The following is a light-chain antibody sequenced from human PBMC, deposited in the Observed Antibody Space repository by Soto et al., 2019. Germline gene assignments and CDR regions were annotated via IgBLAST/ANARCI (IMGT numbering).Light chain of an antibody. Sequence: QSVLTQPPSVSEAPGQRVPISCTGSSSNIGAHYDVHWYQQLPGTAPKLLIYGNTNRPSGVPDRFSGSKSGNTASLTISGLQADDEADYYCCSCAGSRILVFGSGTKVTVL. CDR1: SSNIGAHYD. CDR3: CSCAGSRILV. CDR2: GNT. J-gene: IGLJ1*01. V-gene: IGLV1-40*01.